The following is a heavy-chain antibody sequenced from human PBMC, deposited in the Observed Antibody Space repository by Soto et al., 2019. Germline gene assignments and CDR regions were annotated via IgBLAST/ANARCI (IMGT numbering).Heavy chain of an antibody. Sequence: GGSLRLSCEASGFTFRDYYMTWFRQAPGKGLEWLSYIDSSTKYTNYADSVKGRFTISRDNAKNSLYLQMNSLRADDTAVYYCAREYYYTMDVWGQGTMVTVSS. CDR2: IDSSTKYT. J-gene: IGHJ6*02. CDR1: GFTFRDYY. CDR3: AREYYYTMDV. V-gene: IGHV3-11*05.